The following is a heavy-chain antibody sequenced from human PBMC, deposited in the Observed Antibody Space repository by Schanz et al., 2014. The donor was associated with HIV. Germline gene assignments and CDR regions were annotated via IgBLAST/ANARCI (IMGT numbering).Heavy chain of an antibody. V-gene: IGHV3-30*18. J-gene: IGHJ5*02. CDR1: GFTFSTYG. D-gene: IGHD5-12*01. CDR2: ISDDGSNK. Sequence: VQLVESGGGLVKPGRSLRLSCAASGFTFSTYGMHWVRQAPGKGLEWVAFISDDGSNKYYADSVKGRFTISRDNSKNTLYLQMNSLRTEDTAVYYCAKVPEEGYFDPWGQGTLVTVSS. CDR3: AKVPEEGYFDP.